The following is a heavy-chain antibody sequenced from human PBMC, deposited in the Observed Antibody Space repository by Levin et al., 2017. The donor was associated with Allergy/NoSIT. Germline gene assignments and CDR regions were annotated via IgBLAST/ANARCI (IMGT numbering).Heavy chain of an antibody. J-gene: IGHJ4*02. Sequence: GGSLRLSCAASGITFINYGMHWVRQAPGKGLEWVAVIWNDGSNKYYADSVKGRFTVSRDDSKNTLYLRMNSLRAEDTAVYYCARDRWGHSGYGGGFDYWDQGTLVTVSS. CDR3: ARDRWGHSGYGGGFDY. CDR1: GITFINYG. CDR2: IWNDGSNK. V-gene: IGHV3-33*01. D-gene: IGHD5-12*01.